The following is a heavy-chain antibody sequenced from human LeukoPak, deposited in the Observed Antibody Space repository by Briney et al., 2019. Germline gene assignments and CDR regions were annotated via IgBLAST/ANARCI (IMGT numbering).Heavy chain of an antibody. CDR3: ASSGYSSGWYSS. CDR2: IYYSGST. J-gene: IGHJ4*02. Sequence: SETLSPTCTVSGGSISSYYWSWIRQPPGKGLEWIGYIYYSGSTNYNPSLKSRVTISVDTSKNQFSLKLSSVTAADTAVYYCASSGYSSGWYSSWGQGTLVTVSS. CDR1: GGSISSYY. D-gene: IGHD6-19*01. V-gene: IGHV4-59*01.